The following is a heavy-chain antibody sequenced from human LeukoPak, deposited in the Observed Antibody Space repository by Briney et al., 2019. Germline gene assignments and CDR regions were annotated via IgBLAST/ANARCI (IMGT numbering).Heavy chain of an antibody. CDR1: GYTFTGSY. CDR2: ISAYNGDT. D-gene: IGHD1-26*01. CDR3: ARDLVGATTSCY. J-gene: IGHJ4*02. Sequence: ASVKVSCKASGYTFTGSYMHWVRQARGQGLEWMGWISAYNGDTDFAQHLQGRVSMTIDASTNTAYMELRSLRSDDTAVYYCARDLVGATTSCYWGQGTLVTVSS. V-gene: IGHV1-18*04.